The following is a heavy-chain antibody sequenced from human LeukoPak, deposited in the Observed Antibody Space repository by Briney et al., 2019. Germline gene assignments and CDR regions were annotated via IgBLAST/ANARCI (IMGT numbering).Heavy chain of an antibody. D-gene: IGHD7-27*01. CDR3: ARGLGTYWGKDFLNWFDP. CDR1: GYSFTNYD. CDR2: VNPNNGDA. J-gene: IGHJ5*02. V-gene: IGHV1-8*02. Sequence: AASVKVSCKASGYSFTNYDINWVRQAAGQGLEWMGWVNPNNGDAGFSQKFQGRVTLTSNTSLTTAYMELTSLTSEDTAVYYCARGLGTYWGKDFLNWFDPWGQGTLVTVSS.